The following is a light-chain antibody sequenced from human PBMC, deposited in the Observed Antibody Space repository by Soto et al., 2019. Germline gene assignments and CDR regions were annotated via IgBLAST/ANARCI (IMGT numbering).Light chain of an antibody. CDR2: KAS. CDR3: QQHNSYPLT. CDR1: QSISSW. J-gene: IGKJ3*01. Sequence: IQMTQRPSXXXAXXXXXXXXRXRASQSISSWLAWYQQKPGKAPKLLIYKASSLESGVPSRFSGSGSGTEFTLTISSLQPDDFATYYCQQHNSYPLTFGPGTKVDIK. V-gene: IGKV1-5*03.